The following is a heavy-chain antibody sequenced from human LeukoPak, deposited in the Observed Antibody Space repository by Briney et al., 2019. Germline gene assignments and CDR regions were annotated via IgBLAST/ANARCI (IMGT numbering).Heavy chain of an antibody. D-gene: IGHD2-21*01. Sequence: GGSLRLSCAASGFTFSSYGMNWVRQAPGKGLEWVSSISSSGTHIYFADSVKGRFTISRDNAKNSLYLQMNSLRAEDTALYYCAREQSYSEEIVVVIPPFDYWGQGTLVTVSS. J-gene: IGHJ4*02. CDR1: GFTFSSYG. CDR3: AREQSYSEEIVVVIPPFDY. V-gene: IGHV3-21*01. CDR2: ISSSGTHI.